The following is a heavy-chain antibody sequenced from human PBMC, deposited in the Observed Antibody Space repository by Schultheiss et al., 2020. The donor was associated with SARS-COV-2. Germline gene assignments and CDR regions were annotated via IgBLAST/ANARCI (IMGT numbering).Heavy chain of an antibody. J-gene: IGHJ6*02. Sequence: SETLSLTCTVSGGSISSSSYYWGWIRQPPGKGLEWIGSIYYSGSTNYNPSLKSRVTISVDTSKNQFSLKLSSVTAADTAVYYCAKGDSSGSNYYGMDVWGQGTTVTVSS. CDR3: AKGDSSGSNYYGMDV. CDR2: IYYSGST. D-gene: IGHD3-22*01. V-gene: IGHV4-39*07. CDR1: GGSISSSSYY.